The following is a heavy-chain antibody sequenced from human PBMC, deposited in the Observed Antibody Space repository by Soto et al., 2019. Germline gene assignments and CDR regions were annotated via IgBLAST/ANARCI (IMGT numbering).Heavy chain of an antibody. Sequence: SGPTLVNPTQTLTLTCTFSGFSLSTDDVGVGWIRQPPGKALDWLAVIYWDDDKRYSPSLKSRLTITKDTSKNQVVLTMTNMDPVDTATYYCAHRGGAAVGLYYFDYWGQGALVTVSS. CDR3: AHRGGAAVGLYYFDY. CDR2: IYWDDDK. J-gene: IGHJ4*02. D-gene: IGHD6-13*01. CDR1: GFSLSTDDVG. V-gene: IGHV2-5*02.